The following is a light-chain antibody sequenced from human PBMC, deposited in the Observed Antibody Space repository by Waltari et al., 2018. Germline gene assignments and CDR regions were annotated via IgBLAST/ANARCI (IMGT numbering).Light chain of an antibody. CDR2: AAS. J-gene: IGKJ2*01. CDR3: QQTYTSPPEYT. CDR1: QFVSNY. V-gene: IGKV1-39*01. Sequence: DTQMTQSPSSLSASVGDRVTITCRASQFVSNYLNWYQHKLGKAPKLLISAASSLQGGVPSRFSGSGSGTDCTVTISSLQPEDFATYYCQQTYTSPPEYTFGQGTKLEIK.